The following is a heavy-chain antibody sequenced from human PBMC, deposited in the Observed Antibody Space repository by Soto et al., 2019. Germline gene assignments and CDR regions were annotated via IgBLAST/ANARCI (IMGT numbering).Heavy chain of an antibody. CDR1: GFTFSVYW. CDR3: ARDSGYSSVDSVNHYFDY. J-gene: IGHJ4*02. V-gene: IGHV3-7*01. Sequence: EVQLVESGGKVVQPGGSLRLSCVASGFTFSVYWMSWVRQAPGEGLEWVARIRFVEIGIQYGDSVKGRFSISRDNAGNSVYLQMNSLRAEDTAVYYCARDSGYSSVDSVNHYFDYWGQGALVTVTS. CDR2: IRFVEIGI. D-gene: IGHD5-12*01.